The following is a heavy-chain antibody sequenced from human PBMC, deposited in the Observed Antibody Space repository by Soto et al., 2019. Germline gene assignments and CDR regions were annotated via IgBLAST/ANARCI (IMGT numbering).Heavy chain of an antibody. V-gene: IGHV1-18*01. D-gene: IGHD3-9*01. Sequence: ASVKVSCKASGYTFTSYGISWARQAPGQGLEWMGWISAYNGNTNYAQKLQGRVTMTTDTSTSTAYMELRSLRSDDTAVYYCARDLILRYFDWPSSGVDPWGQGTLVTV. CDR1: GYTFTSYG. CDR3: ARDLILRYFDWPSSGVDP. J-gene: IGHJ5*02. CDR2: ISAYNGNT.